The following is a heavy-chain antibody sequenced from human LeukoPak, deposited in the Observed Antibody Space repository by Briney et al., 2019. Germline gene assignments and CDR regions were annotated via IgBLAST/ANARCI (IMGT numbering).Heavy chain of an antibody. CDR1: GFTFSSYA. V-gene: IGHV3-23*01. CDR3: AKDLLWFGESPDDAFDI. Sequence: PGGSLRLSCAASGFTFSSYAMSWVRQAPGKGLEWVLTISGSGGSTYYADSVEGRFTISRDNSKNTLYLQMNSLRAEDTALYYCAKDLLWFGESPDDAFDIWGQGTMVTVSS. CDR2: ISGSGGST. J-gene: IGHJ3*02. D-gene: IGHD3-10*01.